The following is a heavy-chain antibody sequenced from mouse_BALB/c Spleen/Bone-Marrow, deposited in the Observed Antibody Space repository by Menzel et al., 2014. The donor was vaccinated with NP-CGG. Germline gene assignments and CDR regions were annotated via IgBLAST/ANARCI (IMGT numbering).Heavy chain of an antibody. CDR3: NARYYYAMDY. Sequence: VRLKESGAELVRSGASVKLSCTASGFNIKDYYMHWVKQRPEQGLEWIGWIDPENGDTEYAPKFQGKATMTADTSSNTAYLQLSSLTSEDTAVYYCNARYYYAMDYWGQGTSVTVSS. J-gene: IGHJ4*01. CDR1: GFNIKDYY. V-gene: IGHV14-4*02. CDR2: IDPENGDT.